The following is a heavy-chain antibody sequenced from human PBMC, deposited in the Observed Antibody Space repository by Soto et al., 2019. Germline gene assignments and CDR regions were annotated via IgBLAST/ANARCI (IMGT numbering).Heavy chain of an antibody. CDR3: ASSVGYSGYDSFAVFDY. CDR1: GYTFTSYA. CDR2: INAGNGNT. J-gene: IGHJ4*02. D-gene: IGHD5-12*01. Sequence: GASVKVSCKASGYTFTSYAMHWVRQAPGQRLEWMGWINAGNGNTKYSQKFQGRVTITRDTSASTAYMELSSLRSEDTAVYYCASSVGYSGYDSFAVFDYWGQGTLVTVSS. V-gene: IGHV1-3*01.